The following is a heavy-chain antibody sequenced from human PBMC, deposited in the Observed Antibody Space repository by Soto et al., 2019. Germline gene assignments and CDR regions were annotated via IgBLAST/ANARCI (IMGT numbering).Heavy chain of an antibody. CDR3: ARFRSQRPFDF. Sequence: GGSLRLSCAASGLTLSRYTMHWVRQAPGKGLEWVAVISYDGNNKYYADSVKGRFTISRDNSKNTLSLQMNSLRPEDTAVYYFARFRSQRPFDFSGQAPLVTVSS. CDR1: GLTLSRYT. D-gene: IGHD2-2*01. CDR2: ISYDGNNK. J-gene: IGHJ4*02. V-gene: IGHV3-30-3*01.